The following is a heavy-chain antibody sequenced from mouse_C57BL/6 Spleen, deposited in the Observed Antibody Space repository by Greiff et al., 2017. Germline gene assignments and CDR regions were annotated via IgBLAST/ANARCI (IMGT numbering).Heavy chain of an antibody. D-gene: IGHD2-5*01. J-gene: IGHJ3*01. Sequence: QVQLQQPGAELVMPGASVKLSCKASGYTFTSYWMHWVKQRPGQGLEWIGEIDPSDSYTNYNQKFKGKSTLTVDKSSSTAYMQLSSLTSEDSAVYYCARSLSYYSNYGGAPWFADWGQGTLVTVSA. CDR3: ARSLSYYSNYGGAPWFAD. CDR2: IDPSDSYT. V-gene: IGHV1-69*01. CDR1: GYTFTSYW.